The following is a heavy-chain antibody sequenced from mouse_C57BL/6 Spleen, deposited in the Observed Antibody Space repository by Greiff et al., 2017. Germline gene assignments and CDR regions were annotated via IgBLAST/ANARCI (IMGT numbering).Heavy chain of an antibody. CDR2: IHPNSGST. Sequence: QVQLQQPGAELVKPGASVKLSCKASGYTFTSYWMPWVKQSPGQGLEWIGMIHPNSGSTNYNEKFKSKATLTVDKSSSTAYIQLSSLTSEDSAVYYCARRGPYYGSSYRFDYWGQGTTLTVSS. J-gene: IGHJ2*01. CDR3: ARRGPYYGSSYRFDY. V-gene: IGHV1-64*01. D-gene: IGHD1-1*01. CDR1: GYTFTSYW.